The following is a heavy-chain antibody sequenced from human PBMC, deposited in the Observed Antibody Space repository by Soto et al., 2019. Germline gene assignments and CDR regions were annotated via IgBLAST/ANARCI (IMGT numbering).Heavy chain of an antibody. Sequence: SETLSLTCAVSGYSISSGYYWGWIRQPPGKGLEWIGSIYHSGSTYYNPSLKSRVTISVDTSKNQFSLKLSSVTAADTAVYYCARRDIVVVPAAISHGRGIAVAGTYRYYYYYGMDVWGQGTTVTVSS. D-gene: IGHD2-2*01. J-gene: IGHJ6*02. CDR2: IYHSGST. CDR3: ARRDIVVVPAAISHGRGIAVAGTYRYYYYYGMDV. CDR1: GYSISSGYY. V-gene: IGHV4-38-2*01.